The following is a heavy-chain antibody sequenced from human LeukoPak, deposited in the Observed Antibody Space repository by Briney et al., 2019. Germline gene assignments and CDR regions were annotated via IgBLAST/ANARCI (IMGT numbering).Heavy chain of an antibody. V-gene: IGHV3-30*18. CDR1: GFTFSSYG. CDR3: AKVAWAAMVTSPAFGFDP. D-gene: IGHD5-18*01. CDR2: ISYDGSNK. J-gene: IGHJ5*02. Sequence: GGSLRLSCAASGFTFSSYGMHWVRQAPGKGLEWVAVISYDGSNKYYADSVKGRFTISRDNSKNTLYLQMNSLRAEDTAVYYCAKVAWAAMVTSPAFGFDPWGQGTLVTVSS.